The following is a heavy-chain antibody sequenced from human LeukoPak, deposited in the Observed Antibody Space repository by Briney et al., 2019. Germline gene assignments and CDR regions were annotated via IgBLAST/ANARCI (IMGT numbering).Heavy chain of an antibody. CDR1: GGPFSGYY. Sequence: KPSETLSLTCAVYGGPFSGYYWSWIRQPPGKGLEWIGEINHSGSTNYNPSLKSRVTISVDTSKNQFSLKLSSVTAADTAVYYCAREWVVIGYFDYWGQGTLVTVSS. D-gene: IGHD2-21*01. V-gene: IGHV4-34*01. CDR2: INHSGST. CDR3: AREWVVIGYFDY. J-gene: IGHJ4*02.